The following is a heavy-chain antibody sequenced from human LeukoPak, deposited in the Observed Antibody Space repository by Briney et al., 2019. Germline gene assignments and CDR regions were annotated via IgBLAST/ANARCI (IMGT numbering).Heavy chain of an antibody. CDR2: ISGSGGST. Sequence: GGSLRLSCAASGFTFSSYAMSWVRQAPGKGLEWVSAISGSGGSTYYADSVKGRFTISRDNSKNTLYLQMNSLRAEDTAVYYCANGMAYGSGSYRYYYGIDVWGQGTTVTVSS. J-gene: IGHJ6*02. CDR1: GFTFSSYA. CDR3: ANGMAYGSGSYRYYYGIDV. V-gene: IGHV3-23*01. D-gene: IGHD3-10*01.